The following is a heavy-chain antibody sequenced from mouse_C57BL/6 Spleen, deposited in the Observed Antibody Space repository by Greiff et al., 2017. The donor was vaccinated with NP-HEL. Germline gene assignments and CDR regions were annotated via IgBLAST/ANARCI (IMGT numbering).Heavy chain of an antibody. CDR1: GYTFTSYV. D-gene: IGHD2-12*01. J-gene: IGHJ2*01. CDR3: ARRRNSYEDYFDY. V-gene: IGHV1-85*01. CDR2: IYPREGST. Sequence: VQLQQSGPELVKPGASVKFFCKASGYTFTSYVINWVKQRPGQGLEWIGWIYPREGSTKYNEKFKGKATLTVDTSSSTAYMELHSLTSEDSADYFGARRRNSYEDYFDYWGQGTTLTVSS.